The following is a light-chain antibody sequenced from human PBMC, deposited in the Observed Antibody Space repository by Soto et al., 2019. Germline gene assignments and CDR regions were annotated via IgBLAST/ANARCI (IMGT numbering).Light chain of an antibody. CDR1: QSLNSW. CDR3: QHYIGYSGM. Sequence: DIQMTHSPSTLSASVGDRVTITCRASQSLNSWLAWYQHKPGKAPKLLIHKASILASGVPSRFSGSDSGAEFTLTISSLQPDDFATYYCQHYIGYSGMFGQGTKVDIK. V-gene: IGKV1-5*03. J-gene: IGKJ1*01. CDR2: KAS.